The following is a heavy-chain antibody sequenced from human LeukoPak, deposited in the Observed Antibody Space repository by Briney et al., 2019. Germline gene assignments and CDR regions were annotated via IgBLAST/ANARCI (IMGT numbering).Heavy chain of an antibody. CDR2: IYPGDSGT. Sequence: GESLKISCKGSGYSFTSYWIGWVRQMPGKGLEWMGIIYPGDSGTRYSPSFQGQVTISADKSISTAYLQWSSLKASDTAMYYCARRGYCSGGSCYSYDFDYWGQGTLVTVSS. CDR3: ARRGYCSGGSCYSYDFDY. J-gene: IGHJ4*02. CDR1: GYSFTSYW. V-gene: IGHV5-51*01. D-gene: IGHD2-15*01.